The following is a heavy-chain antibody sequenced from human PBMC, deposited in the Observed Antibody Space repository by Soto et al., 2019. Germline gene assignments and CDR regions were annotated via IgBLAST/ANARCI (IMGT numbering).Heavy chain of an antibody. Sequence: ASVKVSCKASGYTFTSYAMHWVRQAPGQRLEWMGWINAGNGNTKYSQKFQGRVTITRDTSASTAYMELSSLRSDDTAVYYCARDPSLLPFDIWGQGTMVTVSS. CDR1: GYTFTSYA. V-gene: IGHV1-3*01. J-gene: IGHJ3*02. D-gene: IGHD3-16*02. CDR2: INAGNGNT. CDR3: ARDPSLLPFDI.